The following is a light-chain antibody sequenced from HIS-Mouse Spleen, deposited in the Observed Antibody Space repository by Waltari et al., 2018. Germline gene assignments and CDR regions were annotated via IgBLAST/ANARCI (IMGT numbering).Light chain of an antibody. CDR3: YSTDSSGNHRV. V-gene: IGLV3-10*01. CDR2: EDS. J-gene: IGLJ2*01. Sequence: SYELTQPPSVSVSPGQTARITCSGDALQKKYAYWYQQKSGQGPVLVIYEDSKRPSGIPERFSGSSSGTMATLTISGAQVEDEADYYCYSTDSSGNHRVFGGGTK. CDR1: ALQKKY.